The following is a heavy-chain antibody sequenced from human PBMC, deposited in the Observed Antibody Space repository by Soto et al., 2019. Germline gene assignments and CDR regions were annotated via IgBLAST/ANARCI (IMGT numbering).Heavy chain of an antibody. Sequence: ASVKVSCKASGYTFTSYGISWVRQAPGQGLEWMGRISAYNGNTNYAQKLQGRVTMTTDTSTSTAYMELRSLRSDDTAVYYCVRDNTGGSSWYMYYYYYGMDVWGQGTTVTVSS. CDR2: ISAYNGNT. V-gene: IGHV1-18*01. CDR3: VRDNTGGSSWYMYYYYYGMDV. CDR1: GYTFTSYG. J-gene: IGHJ6*02. D-gene: IGHD6-13*01.